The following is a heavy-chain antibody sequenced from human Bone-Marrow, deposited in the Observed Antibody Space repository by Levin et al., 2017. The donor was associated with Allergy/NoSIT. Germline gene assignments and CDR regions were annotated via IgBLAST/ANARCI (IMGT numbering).Heavy chain of an antibody. CDR1: GFTFSSYA. J-gene: IGHJ2*01. Sequence: PGGSLRLSCAASGFTFSSYAMHWVRQAPGKGLEWVAVISYDGSNKYYADSVKGRFTISRDNSKNTLYLQMNSLRAEDTAVYYCARSCLVLAGSYRYFDRWGRGTLVTVSS. CDR3: ARSCLVLAGSYRYFDR. V-gene: IGHV3-30-3*01. D-gene: IGHD6-19*01. CDR2: ISYDGSNK.